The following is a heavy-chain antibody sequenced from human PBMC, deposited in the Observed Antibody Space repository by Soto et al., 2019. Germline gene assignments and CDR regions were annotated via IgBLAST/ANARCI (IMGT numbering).Heavy chain of an antibody. J-gene: IGHJ3*02. CDR3: SREKGLVRRNDPFDI. V-gene: IGHV1-46*01. D-gene: IGHD6-19*01. CDR2: INPNGGST. CDR1: GYTFINYY. Sequence: QVQLVQSGAEVKKPGASVKVSCKASGYTFINYYMHWVRQAPGQGLEWMGIINPNGGSTTYAQKFQGRVTLTRDTSTNTYNMELSSLRSEDTAVYYCSREKGLVRRNDPFDIWGQGTMVTVSS.